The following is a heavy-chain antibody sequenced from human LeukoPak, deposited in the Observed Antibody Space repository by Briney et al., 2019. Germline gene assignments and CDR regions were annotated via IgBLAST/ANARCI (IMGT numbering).Heavy chain of an antibody. CDR3: ARRLSSIATSGASDF. V-gene: IGHV5-51*01. CDR1: GYSFIDYW. J-gene: IGHJ4*02. Sequence: GESLKISCKGSGYSFIDYWVAWVRQMPGKGLEWMGIIHPGNSEKTYSPSFQGQVIMSVDKSINTAYLQWSSLNASDTAMYYCARRLSSIATSGASDFWGQGTLVTVSS. D-gene: IGHD6-13*01. CDR2: IHPGNSEK.